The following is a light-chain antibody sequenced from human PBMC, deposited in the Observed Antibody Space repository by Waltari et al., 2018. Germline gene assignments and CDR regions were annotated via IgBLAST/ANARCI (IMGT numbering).Light chain of an antibody. CDR3: QQYNIRPPDT. CDR2: GAS. CDR1: ASFKST. V-gene: IGKV3-15*01. J-gene: IGKJ2*01. Sequence: RAIASFKSTLAWYQQTPCRCPRLLIYGASTSVTGIPASFSGSGSGTEFTLTISSLQSEDSAVYFCQQYNIRPPDTFGQGTKLEIK.